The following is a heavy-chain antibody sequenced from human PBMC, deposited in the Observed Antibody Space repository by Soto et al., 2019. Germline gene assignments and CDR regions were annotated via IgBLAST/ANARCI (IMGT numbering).Heavy chain of an antibody. CDR1: GFSFTPYW. Sequence: EVQLVESGGGLVQPGDSRRLSCAVSGFSFTPYWMSWVRQAPGKGLEWVATINKDGSDKYYVDSVKGRFTIARDSAKNSLYLQMNSLRVEDTAVYYCARGVTTVDYWGQGTLVTVSS. D-gene: IGHD4-17*01. V-gene: IGHV3-7*01. CDR2: INKDGSDK. J-gene: IGHJ4*02. CDR3: ARGVTTVDY.